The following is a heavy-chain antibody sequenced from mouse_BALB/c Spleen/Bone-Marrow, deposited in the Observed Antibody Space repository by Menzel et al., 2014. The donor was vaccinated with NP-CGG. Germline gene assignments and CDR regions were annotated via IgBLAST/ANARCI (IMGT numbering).Heavy chain of an antibody. V-gene: IGHV2-5*01. Sequence: QLQQSGPGLVQPSQSLSITCTVSGFSLTSYGVHWVRQSPGKGLEWLGVIWRGGSTDCNAAFMSRLSITKDNSKSQVFFKMNSLQADDTAIYYCAKIGTTTGAMDYWGQGTSVTGSS. CDR2: IWRGGST. CDR3: AKIGTTTGAMDY. CDR1: GFSLTSYG. D-gene: IGHD2-14*01. J-gene: IGHJ4*01.